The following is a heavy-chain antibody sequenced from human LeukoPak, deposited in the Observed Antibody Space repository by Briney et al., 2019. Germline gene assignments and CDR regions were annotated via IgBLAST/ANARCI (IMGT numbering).Heavy chain of an antibody. CDR2: IYYSGST. Sequence: SETLSLTRTVSGGSISSYYWSWIRQPPGKGLEWIGYIYYSGSTNYNPSLKSRVTISVDTSKNQFSLKLSSVTAADTAVYYCARGPEDYFDYWGQGTLVTVSS. CDR1: GGSISSYY. CDR3: ARGPEDYFDY. J-gene: IGHJ4*02. V-gene: IGHV4-59*01.